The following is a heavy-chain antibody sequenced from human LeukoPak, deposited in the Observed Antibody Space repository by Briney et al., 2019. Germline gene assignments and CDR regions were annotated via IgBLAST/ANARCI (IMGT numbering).Heavy chain of an antibody. CDR2: IHTSGTT. Sequence: NASETLSLTCSVSNGSISNYFWSCIRQPAGKGLDWIGRIHTSGTTNYSPSLKSPVTMSVDTSKSQFSLALTAVTAADTAVYYCAREETTRSQRAFDYWGQGTLVTVSS. CDR1: NGSISNYF. J-gene: IGHJ4*02. V-gene: IGHV4-4*07. D-gene: IGHD2-15*01. CDR3: AREETTRSQRAFDY.